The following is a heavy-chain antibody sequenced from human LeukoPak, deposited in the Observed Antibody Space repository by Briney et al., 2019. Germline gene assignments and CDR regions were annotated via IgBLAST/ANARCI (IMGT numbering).Heavy chain of an antibody. D-gene: IGHD6-19*01. CDR3: ARVLEGSSGQHWYFDL. CDR2: ISHSGTT. V-gene: IGHV4-4*02. CDR1: GVSVDITNE. J-gene: IGHJ2*01. Sequence: SEALSLTCVVSGVSVDITNEWSWVRHAPGKGLEWIEQISHSGTTNYNRSLKSRVTISVDTSKNQFSLKLSSVTAADTAVYYCARVLEGSSGQHWYFDLWGRGTLVTVSS.